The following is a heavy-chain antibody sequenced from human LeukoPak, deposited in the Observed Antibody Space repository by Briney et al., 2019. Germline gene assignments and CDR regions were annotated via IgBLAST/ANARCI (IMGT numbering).Heavy chain of an antibody. D-gene: IGHD3-3*01. CDR3: VKGGRADFWGGYCSFDY. J-gene: IGHJ4*02. V-gene: IGHV3-64D*06. CDR2: ISSNGSST. CDR1: GFTFSSYA. Sequence: GGSLRLSCSASGFTFSSYAMHWVRQAPGKGLEYVSAISSNGSSTYYADSVKGRFTISRDNSKNTLYLQMSSLRAEDTAVYYCVKGGRADFWGGYCSFDYWGQGTLVTVSS.